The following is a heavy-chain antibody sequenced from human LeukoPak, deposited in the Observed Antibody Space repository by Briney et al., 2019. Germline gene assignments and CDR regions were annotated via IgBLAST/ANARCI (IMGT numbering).Heavy chain of an antibody. CDR2: IYTSGST. V-gene: IGHV4-61*02. Sequence: SETLSLTCTVSGGSISSGSYYWSWIRQPAGKGLEWTGRIYTSGSTNYNPSLKSRVTISVDTSKNQFSLKLSSVTAADTAVYYCARGMTKFDPWGQGTLVTVSS. J-gene: IGHJ5*02. CDR3: ARGMTKFDP. CDR1: GGSISSGSYY. D-gene: IGHD3-10*01.